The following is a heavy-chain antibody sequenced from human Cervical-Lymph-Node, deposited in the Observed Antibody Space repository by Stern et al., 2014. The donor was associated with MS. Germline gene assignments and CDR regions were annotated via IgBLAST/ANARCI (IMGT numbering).Heavy chain of an antibody. CDR3: ARLGVVASTHSGMDV. CDR2: IYPGASDA. V-gene: IGHV5-51*01. CDR1: GYKFSSYW. D-gene: IGHD2-15*01. Sequence: EVQLVESGAEVKKPGESLKISCQGSGYKFSSYWIAWVRQMPGKGLEWLGLIYPGASDAKYGPSCQGQVTISVDKSINAAYLQWSSLKASDTGTFYCARLGVVASTHSGMDVWGQGATVTVSS. J-gene: IGHJ6*02.